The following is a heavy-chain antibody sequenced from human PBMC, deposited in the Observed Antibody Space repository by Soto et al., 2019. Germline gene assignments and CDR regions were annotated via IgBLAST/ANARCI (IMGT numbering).Heavy chain of an antibody. CDR3: AKDLNGGTQTSDAFDI. CDR1: GFTFSSYG. V-gene: IGHV3-30*18. J-gene: IGHJ3*02. D-gene: IGHD2-8*01. CDR2: ISYDGSNK. Sequence: GGSLRLSCAASGFTFSSYGMHWVRQAPGKGLEWVAVISYDGSNKYYADSVKGRFTISRDNSKNTLYLQMNSLRAEDTAVYYCAKDLNGGTQTSDAFDIWGQGTMVTVSS.